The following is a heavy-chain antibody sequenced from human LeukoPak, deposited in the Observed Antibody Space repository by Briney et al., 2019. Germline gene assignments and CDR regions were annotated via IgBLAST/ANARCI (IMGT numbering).Heavy chain of an antibody. CDR2: ISSSSSYI. D-gene: IGHD2-15*01. V-gene: IGHV3-21*01. CDR1: GFTFSNYG. J-gene: IGHJ3*02. Sequence: PGGSLRLSCAASGFTFSNYGMNWVRQAPGKGLEWVSSISSSSSYIYYADSVKGRFTISRDNAKNSLYLQMNSLRAEDTAVYYCARGDWWDAFDIWGQGTMVTVSS. CDR3: ARGDWWDAFDI.